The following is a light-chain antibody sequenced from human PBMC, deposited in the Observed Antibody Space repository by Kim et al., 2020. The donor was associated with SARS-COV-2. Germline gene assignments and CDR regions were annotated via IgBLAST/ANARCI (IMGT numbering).Light chain of an antibody. V-gene: IGLV3-1*01. CDR2: QDT. CDR1: RLVDNF. Sequence: SVSPGQTSSITCSGERLVDNFVFWYQQKPGPSPVVVIYQDTHRPSGIPERFSGSNSENTATLTISGTQPIDEADYYCQVWDSTTTVFGGGTQLTVL. CDR3: QVWDSTTTV. J-gene: IGLJ2*01.